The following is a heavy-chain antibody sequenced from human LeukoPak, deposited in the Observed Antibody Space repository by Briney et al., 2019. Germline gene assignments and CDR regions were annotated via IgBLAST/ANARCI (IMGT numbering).Heavy chain of an antibody. Sequence: SETLSLTCAVYGGSFSGYYWSWIRQPPGKGLEWIGEINHSGSTNYNPSLKSRVTTSVGTSKNQFSLKLSSVTAADTAVYYCARGWPAALDYWGQGTLVTVSS. CDR3: ARGWPAALDY. J-gene: IGHJ4*02. CDR2: INHSGST. V-gene: IGHV4-34*01. CDR1: GGSFSGYY. D-gene: IGHD2-2*01.